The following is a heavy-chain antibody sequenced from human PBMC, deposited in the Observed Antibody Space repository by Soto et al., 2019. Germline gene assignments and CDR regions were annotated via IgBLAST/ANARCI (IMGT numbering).Heavy chain of an antibody. Sequence: SETLSLTCTVSGGSISSSSYYWGWIRQPPGKGLEWIGSIYYSGSTYYNPSLKSRVTISVDTSKNQFSLKLSSVTAADTAVYYCARHKNPRAPIDYWGQGTLVTVSS. CDR3: ARHKNPRAPIDY. V-gene: IGHV4-39*01. CDR1: GGSISSSSYY. J-gene: IGHJ4*02. CDR2: IYYSGST.